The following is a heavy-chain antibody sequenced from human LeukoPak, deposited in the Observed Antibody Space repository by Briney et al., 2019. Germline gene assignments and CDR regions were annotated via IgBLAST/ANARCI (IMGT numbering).Heavy chain of an antibody. J-gene: IGHJ4*02. CDR3: AKEGVDSSGYFHFDY. D-gene: IGHD3-22*01. V-gene: IGHV3-23*01. Sequence: PGGSLRLSCAASGFTFSSHAMSWVRQAPGKGLEWVSAISGSGGSTYYADSVKGGFTISRDNSKNTLYLQMNSLRAEDTAVYYCAKEGVDSSGYFHFDYWGQGTLVTVSS. CDR2: ISGSGGST. CDR1: GFTFSSHA.